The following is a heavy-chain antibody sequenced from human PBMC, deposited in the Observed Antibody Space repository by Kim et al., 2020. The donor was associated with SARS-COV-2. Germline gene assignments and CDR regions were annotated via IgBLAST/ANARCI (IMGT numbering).Heavy chain of an antibody. Sequence: SETLSLTCAVYGGSFSGYYWSWIRQPPGKGLEWIGEINHSGSTNYNPSLKSRVTISVDTSKNQFSLKLSSVTAADTAVYYCARNFPRVYRTHYFDYWGQGTLVTVSS. J-gene: IGHJ4*02. CDR2: INHSGST. D-gene: IGHD6-6*01. CDR3: ARNFPRVYRTHYFDY. CDR1: GGSFSGYY. V-gene: IGHV4-34*01.